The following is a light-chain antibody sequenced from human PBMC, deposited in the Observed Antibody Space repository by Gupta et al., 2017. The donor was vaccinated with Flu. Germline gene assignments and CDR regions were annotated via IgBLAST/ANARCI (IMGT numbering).Light chain of an antibody. CDR2: EDS. Sequence: SYELTQPPSVSVSPGQTASITCSGDKLGDKYACWYQQKPGQSPVLVIYEDSKRPSGIPERFSGSNSENTATLTISGTQAMDEADYYCQAWDVSTYVVFGGGTKLTVL. V-gene: IGLV3-1*01. J-gene: IGLJ2*01. CDR1: KLGDKY. CDR3: QAWDVSTYVV.